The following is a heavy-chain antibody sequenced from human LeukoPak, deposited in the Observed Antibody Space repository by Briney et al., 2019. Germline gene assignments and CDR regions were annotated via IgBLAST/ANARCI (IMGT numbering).Heavy chain of an antibody. D-gene: IGHD6-13*01. CDR1: GGSISSSSYY. V-gene: IGHV4-39*01. CDR2: IYYSGST. J-gene: IGHJ4*02. Sequence: PSETLSLTCTVSGGSISSSSYYWGWIRQPPGKGLEWIGSIYYSGSTYYNPSLKSRVTISVDTSKNQFSLKLSSVTAADTAVYYCARRILPPGYSSSWSGFDYWGQGTLVTVSS. CDR3: ARRILPPGYSSSWSGFDY.